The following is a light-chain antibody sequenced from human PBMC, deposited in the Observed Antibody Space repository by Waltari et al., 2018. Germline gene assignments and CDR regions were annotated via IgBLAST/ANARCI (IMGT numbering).Light chain of an antibody. CDR2: DDS. Sequence: YHQHPPTPPTPLIFDDSNRPSGVPARFSGSHSATSAALAITGLQAEDDADYYCQSYYSSRSGSVFGGGTKLTVL. J-gene: IGLJ2*01. V-gene: IGLV1-40*01. CDR3: QSYYSSRSGSV.